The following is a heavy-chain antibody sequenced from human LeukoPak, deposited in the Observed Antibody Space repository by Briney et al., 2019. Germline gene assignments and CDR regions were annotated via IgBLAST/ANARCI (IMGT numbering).Heavy chain of an antibody. Sequence: PGGSLRLSCAGSGFTFSKYGMHWVRQAPGKGLEWVAVIYYDGSNKYYADSVKGRFTISRDNSKNTLYLQMNSLRAEDTAVYYCAKDGQGLTYYFDYWGQGTLVTVSS. CDR2: IYYDGSNK. D-gene: IGHD3-9*01. V-gene: IGHV3-30*02. CDR3: AKDGQGLTYYFDY. J-gene: IGHJ4*02. CDR1: GFTFSKYG.